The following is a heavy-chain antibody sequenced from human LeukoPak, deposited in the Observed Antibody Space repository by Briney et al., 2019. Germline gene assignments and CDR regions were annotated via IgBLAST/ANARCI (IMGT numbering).Heavy chain of an antibody. CDR1: GFSFSYYG. CDR3: SKAQMGGYSYGPFDY. J-gene: IGHJ4*02. Sequence: GGSLRLSCAASGFSFSYYGMHWVRQAPGKGLEWVAAIWYDGSNKKYADSVKGRFTISRDNYKNTVYLEMNSLRAEDTAVYYCSKAQMGGYSYGPFDYWGQGTLVTVSS. CDR2: IWYDGSNK. V-gene: IGHV3-33*06. D-gene: IGHD5-18*01.